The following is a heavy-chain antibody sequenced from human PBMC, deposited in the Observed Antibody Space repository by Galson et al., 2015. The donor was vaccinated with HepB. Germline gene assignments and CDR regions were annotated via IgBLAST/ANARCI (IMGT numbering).Heavy chain of an antibody. CDR1: GFTFSSYG. J-gene: IGHJ4*02. Sequence: SLRLSCAAAGFTFSSYGMHWVRQAPGKRLEWVALIRFAKNNKYYIHSVKGRFTISRDNSKNTLYLQMNSLRPEDTAVYYCAKNSLAYGSGKWYFDHWGQGTLVAVSS. CDR3: AKNSLAYGSGKWYFDH. V-gene: IGHV3-30*02. D-gene: IGHD3-10*01. CDR2: IRFAKNNK.